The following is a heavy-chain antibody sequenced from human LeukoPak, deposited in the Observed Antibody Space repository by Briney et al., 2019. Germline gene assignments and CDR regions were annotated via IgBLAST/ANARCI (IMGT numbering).Heavy chain of an antibody. CDR2: ISWNSGSI. V-gene: IGHV3-9*01. CDR1: GFTFDDYA. D-gene: IGHD6-19*01. Sequence: GGSLRLSCAASGFTFDDYAMHWVRQAPGKGLEWVSCISWNSGSIAYANSVKGRFTISRDNAKNSLYLQMNSLRAEDTALYYCAKDKYSSVLGMDVWGQGATVTVSS. CDR3: AKDKYSSVLGMDV. J-gene: IGHJ6*02.